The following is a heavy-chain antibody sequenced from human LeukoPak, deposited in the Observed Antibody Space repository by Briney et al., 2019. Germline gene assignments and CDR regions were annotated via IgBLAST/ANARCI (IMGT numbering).Heavy chain of an antibody. V-gene: IGHV4-59*01. D-gene: IGHD1-26*01. J-gene: IGHJ4*02. CDR3: ARVRGGSYYYFDY. CDR1: GGSISSYH. Sequence: PSETLSLTCTVSGGSISSYHWSWIRQPPGKGLEWIGYIYYSGSTNYNPSLKSRVTISVDTSKNQFSLKLSSVTAADTAVYYCARVRGGSYYYFDYWGQGTLVTVSS. CDR2: IYYSGST.